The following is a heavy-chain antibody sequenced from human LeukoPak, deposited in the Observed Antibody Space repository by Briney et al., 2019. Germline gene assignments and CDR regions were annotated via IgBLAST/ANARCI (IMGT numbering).Heavy chain of an antibody. CDR3: ARIYCSGGSCYEDFDY. V-gene: IGHV1-18*01. CDR2: ISAYNGNT. Sequence: ASVKVSCKASGYTFTSYGISWVRQAPGQGLEWMGWISAYNGNTNYAQKLQGRVTMTTDTSTSTAYMELRSPRSDDTAVYYCARIYCSGGSCYEDFDYWGQGTLVTVSS. J-gene: IGHJ4*02. CDR1: GYTFTSYG. D-gene: IGHD2-15*01.